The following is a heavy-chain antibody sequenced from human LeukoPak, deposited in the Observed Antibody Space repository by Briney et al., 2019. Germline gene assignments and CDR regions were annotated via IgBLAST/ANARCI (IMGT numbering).Heavy chain of an antibody. CDR1: GGSISSSSYY. J-gene: IGHJ4*02. Sequence: SETLSLTCTVSGGSISSSSYYWGWIRQPPGKGLEWIGSIYYSGSTYYNPSLKSRVTISVDTSKNQFSLKLSSVTAADTAVYYCASHSPINGDYFDYWGQGTLVTVSS. CDR3: ASHSPINGDYFDY. D-gene: IGHD4-17*01. CDR2: IYYSGST. V-gene: IGHV4-39*01.